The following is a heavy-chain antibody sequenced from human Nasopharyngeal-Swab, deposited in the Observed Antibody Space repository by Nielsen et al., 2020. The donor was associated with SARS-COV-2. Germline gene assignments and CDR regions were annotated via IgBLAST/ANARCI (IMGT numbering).Heavy chain of an antibody. CDR2: IYYSGST. V-gene: IGHV4-59*08. Sequence: SETLSLTCTASGGSISSYCRSWIRQPPGKGLEWIGFIYYSGSTNYNPSLKSRVTISVDTSKNQFSLKLSSVTAADTAVYYCARHLRGTYYYGMDVWGQGTTVTVSS. J-gene: IGHJ6*02. CDR1: GGSISSYC. CDR3: ARHLRGTYYYGMDV.